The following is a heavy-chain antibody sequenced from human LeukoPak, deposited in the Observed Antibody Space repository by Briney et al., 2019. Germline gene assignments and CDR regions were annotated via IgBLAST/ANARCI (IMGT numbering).Heavy chain of an antibody. CDR1: GFTFSNYE. V-gene: IGHV3-48*03. Sequence: PGGSLRLSCAASGFTFSNYEMNWVRQAPGKGLEWVSYISSSGSTIYYADSVKGRFTISRDNAKNSLYLQMNSLRAEDTAVYYCARDKIVGATYFDYWGQGTLVTVSS. CDR2: ISSSGSTI. D-gene: IGHD1-26*01. J-gene: IGHJ4*02. CDR3: ARDKIVGATYFDY.